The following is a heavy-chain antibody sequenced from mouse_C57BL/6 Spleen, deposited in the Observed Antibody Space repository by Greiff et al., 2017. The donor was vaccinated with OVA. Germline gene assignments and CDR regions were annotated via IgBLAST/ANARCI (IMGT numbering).Heavy chain of an antibody. V-gene: IGHV1-55*01. CDR2: IDPANGNT. Sequence: VQLQQPGAELVKPGASVKISCKASGYTFTSYWITWVKQRPGQGREWIGRIDPANGNTKYAPKFQGKATITTDTSSNSAYLQLSSLKSEDTAISYCASSLYYYGISNWGQGTTLTVSS. CDR1: GYTFTSYW. D-gene: IGHD1-1*01. CDR3: ASSLYYYGISN. J-gene: IGHJ2*01.